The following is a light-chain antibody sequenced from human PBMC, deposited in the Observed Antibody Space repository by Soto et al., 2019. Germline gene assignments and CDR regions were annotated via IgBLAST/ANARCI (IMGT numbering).Light chain of an antibody. CDR2: EAS. Sequence: IQMTQSPSTLSASLGDRLTITCRASQSITNWLTWYQQKLGKAPRLLIYEASSLESGVPSRFSGSGSETEFTLTITSLQPEDFATYYCQQCNTFPVTFGQGTIVDVK. V-gene: IGKV1-5*01. CDR1: QSITNW. CDR3: QQCNTFPVT. J-gene: IGKJ1*01.